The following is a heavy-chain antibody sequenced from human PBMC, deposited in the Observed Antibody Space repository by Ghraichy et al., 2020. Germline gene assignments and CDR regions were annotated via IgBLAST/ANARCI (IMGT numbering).Heavy chain of an antibody. Sequence: SETLSLTCTVSGGSISSSSYYWGWIRQPPGKGLEWIGSIYYSGSTYYNPSLKSRVTISVDTSKNQFSLKLSSVTAADTAVYYCARLSDGDRDYWGQGTLVTVSS. CDR3: ARLSDGDRDY. J-gene: IGHJ4*02. D-gene: IGHD4-17*01. V-gene: IGHV4-39*01. CDR2: IYYSGST. CDR1: GGSISSSSYY.